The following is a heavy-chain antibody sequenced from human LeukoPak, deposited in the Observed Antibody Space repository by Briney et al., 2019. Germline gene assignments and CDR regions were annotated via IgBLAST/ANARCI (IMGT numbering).Heavy chain of an antibody. D-gene: IGHD6-13*01. CDR2: IYYTGST. J-gene: IGHJ4*02. Sequence: PSQTLFLTCTVSGGSISSGDNYWRWIRQHPGKGLEWIGYIYYTGSTSYNPSLKNRFTISVDTSKNQFSLELTSVTAADTAVYYCARAEYSSSWHDYWGQGTLVTVSS. V-gene: IGHV4-30-4*01. CDR1: GGSISSGDNY. CDR3: ARAEYSSSWHDY.